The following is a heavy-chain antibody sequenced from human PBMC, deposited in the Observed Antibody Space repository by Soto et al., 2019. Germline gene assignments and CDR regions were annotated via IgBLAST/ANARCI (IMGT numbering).Heavy chain of an antibody. D-gene: IGHD3-10*01. CDR1: GYTFTSYY. V-gene: IGHV1-46*01. Sequence: GASVKVSCKASGYTFTSYYMHWVRQAPGQGLEWMGIINPSGGSTSYAQKFQGRVTMTRDTSTSTVYMELSSLRSEDTAVYYCARGGYYHGSGRIYGMDVWGQGTTVTVSS. CDR3: ARGGYYHGSGRIYGMDV. CDR2: INPSGGST. J-gene: IGHJ6*02.